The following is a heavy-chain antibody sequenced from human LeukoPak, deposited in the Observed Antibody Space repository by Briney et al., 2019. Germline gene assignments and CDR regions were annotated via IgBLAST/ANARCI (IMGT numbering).Heavy chain of an antibody. J-gene: IGHJ4*02. CDR2: INPGNGNT. D-gene: IGHD5-18*01. Sequence: ASVKVSCKASGYTFTNFGIHWVRQAPGQRLEWVGWINPGNGNTKYSQKIQGRVTITRDTSASTAYMELSSVRSEDSAVYYCASDGYSYGFDYWGQGILVTVSS. CDR3: ASDGYSYGFDY. CDR1: GYTFTNFG. V-gene: IGHV1-3*01.